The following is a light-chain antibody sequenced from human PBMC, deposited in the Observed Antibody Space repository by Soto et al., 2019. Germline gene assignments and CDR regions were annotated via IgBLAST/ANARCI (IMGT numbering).Light chain of an antibody. J-gene: IGKJ5*01. CDR3: QQLNTYPIT. CDR1: HGISSY. V-gene: IGKV1-9*01. CDR2: AAS. Sequence: TQSPSSLSASVGDRVTITCRASHGISSYLAWYQQKPGKALKLLIYAASTLQSGVPSRFSGSGSGTDFTLTISSLQPEDFATYYCQQLNTYPITFGQGTRLEIK.